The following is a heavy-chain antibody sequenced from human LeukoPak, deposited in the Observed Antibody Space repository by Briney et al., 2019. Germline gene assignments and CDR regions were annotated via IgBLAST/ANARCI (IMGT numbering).Heavy chain of an antibody. CDR2: INYSGTT. V-gene: IGHV4-31*03. Sequence: PSQTLSLTCTVPGGSISSGGYYWTWIRQHPGKGLEWIGYINYSGTTYYNASLKRRVTISADTSKNHFSLKVNSVTAADTAVYYCARVGYTTRNFDYWGQGTLVTVSS. CDR3: ARVGYTTRNFDY. D-gene: IGHD5-12*01. J-gene: IGHJ4*02. CDR1: GGSISSGGYY.